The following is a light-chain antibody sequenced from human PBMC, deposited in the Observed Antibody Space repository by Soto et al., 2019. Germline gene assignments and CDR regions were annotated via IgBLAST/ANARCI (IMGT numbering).Light chain of an antibody. Sequence: EIVLTQSPATLSSSPGEIATLSCRASQSVSSYLAWYQQKPGQAPRLLIYDASNRATGIPARFSGSGSGTDFTLTISSLEPEDFAVYYCQQRSNWPTFGAGTKVDIK. CDR3: QQRSNWPT. J-gene: IGKJ3*01. CDR2: DAS. CDR1: QSVSSY. V-gene: IGKV3-11*01.